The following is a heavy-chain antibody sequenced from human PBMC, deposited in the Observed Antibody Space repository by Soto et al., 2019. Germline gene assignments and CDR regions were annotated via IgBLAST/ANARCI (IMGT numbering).Heavy chain of an antibody. CDR1: GGSFSGHS. D-gene: IGHD3-22*01. CDR3: STRAYDTNGYYRFDP. Sequence: SETLSLTCAVYGGSFSGHSWSWIRQSPGKGLEWIGDINHSGRVNYSPSLKSRVTISLDTSKNQFSLTLSAVTAADTAMYYCSTRAYDTNGYYRFDPWGQGTLVTVSS. CDR2: INHSGRV. V-gene: IGHV4-34*01. J-gene: IGHJ5*01.